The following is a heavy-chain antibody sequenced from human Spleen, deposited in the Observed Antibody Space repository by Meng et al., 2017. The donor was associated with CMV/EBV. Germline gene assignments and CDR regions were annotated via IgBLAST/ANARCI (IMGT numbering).Heavy chain of an antibody. Sequence: GGSLRLSCAASGFTFDDNGMSWVRQAPGKGLEWVSGLNWNGGNTGYAGSVKGRFTIFRDNAKNLMYLQMKRLRPEDTAVYYCARESRTGSGSYSAYYYYYGMDVWGQGTTVTVSS. D-gene: IGHD1-26*01. CDR3: ARESRTGSGSYSAYYYYYGMDV. CDR2: LNWNGGNT. J-gene: IGHJ6*02. CDR1: GFTFDDNG. V-gene: IGHV3-20*04.